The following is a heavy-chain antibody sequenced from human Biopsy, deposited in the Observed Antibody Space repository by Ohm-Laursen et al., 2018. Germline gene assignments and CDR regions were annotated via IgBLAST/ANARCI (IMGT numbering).Heavy chain of an antibody. CDR2: ISGSGTLI. CDR3: ARKIYGDYEVPYSYGMDV. Sequence: LRLSCTASGFTFSDYYMIWVRQAPGRGLEWVSYISGSGTLIYYRDSVKGRFTISRDSAKNSLYLQMDSLRAEDTAVYYCARKIYGDYEVPYSYGMDVWGLGTTVTVSS. D-gene: IGHD4-17*01. V-gene: IGHV3-11*01. J-gene: IGHJ6*02. CDR1: GFTFSDYY.